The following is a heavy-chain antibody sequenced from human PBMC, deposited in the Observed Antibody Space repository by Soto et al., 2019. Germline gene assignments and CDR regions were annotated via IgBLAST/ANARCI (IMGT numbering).Heavy chain of an antibody. CDR1: GFTFSSYG. D-gene: IGHD5-12*01. V-gene: IGHV3-30*18. CDR2: ISYDGSNK. CDR3: AKDHLGSVATMVPGTSGFDY. Sequence: GGSLRLSCAASGFTFSSYGMHWVRQAPGKGLEWVAVISYDGSNKYYADSVKGRFTISRDNSKNTLYLQMNSLRAEDTAVYYCAKDHLGSVATMVPGTSGFDYWGQGTLVTVSS. J-gene: IGHJ4*02.